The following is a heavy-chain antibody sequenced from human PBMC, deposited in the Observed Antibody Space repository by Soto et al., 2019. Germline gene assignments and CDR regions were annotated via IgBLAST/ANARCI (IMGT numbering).Heavy chain of an antibody. V-gene: IGHV4-59*01. D-gene: IGHD3-22*01. Sequence: PSETLSLTCTVSGGSISSYYWSWIRQPPGKGLEWIGYIYYSGSTNYNPSLKSRVTISVDTSKNQFSLKLSSVTAADTAVYYCAREGYYYDSSGYRWFDPWGQGTLVTVS. CDR2: IYYSGST. CDR3: AREGYYYDSSGYRWFDP. J-gene: IGHJ5*02. CDR1: GGSISSYY.